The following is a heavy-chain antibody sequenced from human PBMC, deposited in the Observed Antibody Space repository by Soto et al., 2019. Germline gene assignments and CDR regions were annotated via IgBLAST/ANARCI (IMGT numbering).Heavy chain of an antibody. D-gene: IGHD4-4*01. CDR1: GGSISSYY. CDR2: SYTSGST. Sequence: SETLSLTCTVSGGSISSYYWSWIRQPAGKGLEWIGRSYTSGSTNYNPSLKSRVTMSVDTSKNQFSLKLSSVTAADTAVYYCARGRYDYSNYGNWFDPWGQGTLVTVSS. V-gene: IGHV4-4*07. CDR3: ARGRYDYSNYGNWFDP. J-gene: IGHJ5*02.